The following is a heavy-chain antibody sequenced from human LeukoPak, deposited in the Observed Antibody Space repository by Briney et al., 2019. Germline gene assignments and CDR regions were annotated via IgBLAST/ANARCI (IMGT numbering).Heavy chain of an antibody. D-gene: IGHD3-10*01. CDR2: INHSGST. J-gene: IGHJ3*02. V-gene: IGHV4-34*01. Sequence: SETLSLTCAVYGGSFSGHYWTWIRQSPGKGLEWIGEINHSGSTDYNPSLKSRVTISLDTSRNQFSLKLNSVTAADTAVYYCAKSNGYGLVDIWGQGTMVTVSS. CDR3: AKSNGYGLVDI. CDR1: GGSFSGHY.